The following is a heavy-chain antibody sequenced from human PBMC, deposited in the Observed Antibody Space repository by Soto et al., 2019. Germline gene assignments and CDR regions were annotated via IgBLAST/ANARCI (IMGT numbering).Heavy chain of an antibody. V-gene: IGHV4-28*01. CDR1: GYSISSSNW. CDR3: ARREIQGPIDY. D-gene: IGHD1-26*01. Sequence: QVQLQESGPGLVKPSDTLSLTCAVSGYSISSSNWWGWIRQPPGKGLEWIGYIYYSGTTYYNPSLKSRVTMSVDTAMNQFSRKLTSVTAVDTAVYYCARREIQGPIDYWGQGTLVTVSS. J-gene: IGHJ4*02. CDR2: IYYSGTT.